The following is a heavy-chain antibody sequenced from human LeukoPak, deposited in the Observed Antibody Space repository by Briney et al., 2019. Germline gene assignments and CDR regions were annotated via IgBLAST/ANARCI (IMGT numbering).Heavy chain of an antibody. CDR2: ISSSSSYI. Sequence: PGGSLRLSCAASGFTFSSYSMNWVRQAPGKGLEWVSSISSSSSYIYYADSVKGRFTISRDNAKNSLYLQMNSLRAEDTAVYYCCKGYFGELIPGGYLEYWGQGTLVTVSS. J-gene: IGHJ4*02. V-gene: IGHV3-21*01. CDR3: CKGYFGELIPGGYLEY. D-gene: IGHD3-10*01. CDR1: GFTFSSYS.